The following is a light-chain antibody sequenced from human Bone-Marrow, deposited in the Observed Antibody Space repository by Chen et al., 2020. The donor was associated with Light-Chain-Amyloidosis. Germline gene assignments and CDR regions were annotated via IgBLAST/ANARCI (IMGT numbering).Light chain of an antibody. CDR1: SSNIGSNY. CDR3: AAWDGSLSGFFV. Sequence: QSVLTQPPSASGTPGQRVTISCSGTSSNIGSNYVSWFQQLPGSAPKLLIYTNDRRPSGVPDRISGSKSGTSASLTISGLRSEDEADYYCAAWDGSLSGFFVFGTGTTVTVL. J-gene: IGLJ1*01. CDR2: TND. V-gene: IGLV1-47*01.